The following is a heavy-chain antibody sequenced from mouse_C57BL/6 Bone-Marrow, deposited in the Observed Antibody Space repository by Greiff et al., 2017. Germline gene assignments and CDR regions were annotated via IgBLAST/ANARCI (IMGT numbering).Heavy chain of an antibody. CDR3: AREGSNYVGYFDV. D-gene: IGHD2-5*01. CDR1: GYTFTSYW. J-gene: IGHJ1*03. Sequence: QVQLKQPGAELVKPGASVKLSCKASGYTFTSYWMHWVKQRPGQGLEWIGMIHPNSGSTNYNEKFKSKATLTVDKSSSTAYMQLSSLTSEDSAVYYCAREGSNYVGYFDVWGTGTTVTVSS. CDR2: IHPNSGST. V-gene: IGHV1-64*01.